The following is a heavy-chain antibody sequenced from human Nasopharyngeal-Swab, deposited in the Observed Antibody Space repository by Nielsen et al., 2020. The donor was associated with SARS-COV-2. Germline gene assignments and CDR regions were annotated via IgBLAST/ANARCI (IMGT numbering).Heavy chain of an antibody. V-gene: IGHV3-21*01. CDR3: ARDDLPSIAAAGVDAFDI. CDR2: ISSSSSYI. CDR1: GFTFSSYS. Sequence: GESLKISCAASGFTFSSYSMNWVRQAPGKGLEWVSSISSSSSYIYYADSVKGRFIISRDNAKNSLYLQMNSLRAEDTAVYYCARDDLPSIAAAGVDAFDIWGQGTMVTVSS. J-gene: IGHJ3*02. D-gene: IGHD6-13*01.